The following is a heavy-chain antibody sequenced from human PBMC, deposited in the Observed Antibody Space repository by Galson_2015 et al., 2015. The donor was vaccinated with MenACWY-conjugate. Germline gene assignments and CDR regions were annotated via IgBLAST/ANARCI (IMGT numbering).Heavy chain of an antibody. CDR1: GGTSSSYA. J-gene: IGHJ6*03. CDR2: IIPIFGTT. V-gene: IGHV1-69*13. CDR3: AGGIYTCSSSSCYYYYYYIDV. Sequence: SVKVSCKASGGTSSSYAISWVRQAPGQGLEWMGGIIPIFGTTNYARKFQGRVTITADESTSTAYVELSSLRSEDTGVYYCAGGIYTCSSSSCYYYYYYIDVWGKGTTVTVSS. D-gene: IGHD2-2*01.